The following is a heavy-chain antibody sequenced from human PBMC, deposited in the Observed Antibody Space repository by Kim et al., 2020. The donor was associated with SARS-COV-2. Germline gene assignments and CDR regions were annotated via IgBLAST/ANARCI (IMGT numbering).Heavy chain of an antibody. V-gene: IGHV1-46*01. CDR3: ARDVVLVPAAMGLDY. Sequence: QKCQGRGTMTRDTATSTVYMELSSLRSEDTAMYYCARDVVLVPAAMGLDYWGQGTLVTVSS. J-gene: IGHJ4*02. D-gene: IGHD2-2*01.